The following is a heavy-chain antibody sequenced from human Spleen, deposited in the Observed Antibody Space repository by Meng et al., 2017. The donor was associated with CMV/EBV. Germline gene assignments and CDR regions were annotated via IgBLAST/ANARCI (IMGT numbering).Heavy chain of an antibody. CDR1: GFTCGEYA. J-gene: IGHJ4*02. Sequence: LSCTGAGFTCGEYAVSWVRQAPGKGLEWIGFIRSGASGGTTESVASVKGRFTILRDDSKSIAYLQMNSLKTEDTAVYYCTRVRIGFDYWGQGTLVTVSS. V-gene: IGHV3-49*04. CDR2: IRSGASGGTT. CDR3: TRVRIGFDY. D-gene: IGHD3-10*01.